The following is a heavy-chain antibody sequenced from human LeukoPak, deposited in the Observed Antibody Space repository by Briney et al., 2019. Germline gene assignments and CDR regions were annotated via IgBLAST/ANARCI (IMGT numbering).Heavy chain of an antibody. D-gene: IGHD5-12*01. J-gene: IGHJ3*02. Sequence: PSETLSLTCAVSGYSISSGYYWGWIRQPPGKGLEWIGSIYHSGSTYYNPSLKSRVTMSVDTSKNQFSLKLSSVTAADTAVYYCARDSVNSGYDWIWAADAFDIWGQGTMVTVSS. CDR2: IYHSGST. V-gene: IGHV4-38-2*02. CDR1: GYSISSGYY. CDR3: ARDSVNSGYDWIWAADAFDI.